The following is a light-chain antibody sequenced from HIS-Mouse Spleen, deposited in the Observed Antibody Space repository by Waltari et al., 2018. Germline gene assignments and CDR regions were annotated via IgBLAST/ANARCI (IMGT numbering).Light chain of an antibody. V-gene: IGLV2-14*03. CDR1: SSDVGGYNY. J-gene: IGLJ2*01. CDR2: DVS. CDR3: SSYTSSSFNVV. Sequence: QSALTQPASVSGSPGQSITISCTGTSSDVGGYNYVSGYQQHPGKAPKLMIYDVSNRPLGVSTRFSGSKAGNTASLTISGLQAEDEADYYCSSYTSSSFNVVFGGGTKLTVL.